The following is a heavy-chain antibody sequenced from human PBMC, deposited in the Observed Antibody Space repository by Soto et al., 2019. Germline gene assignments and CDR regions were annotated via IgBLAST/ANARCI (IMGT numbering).Heavy chain of an antibody. D-gene: IGHD1-26*01. CDR1: SASLGDHY. V-gene: IGHV4-34*01. CDR3: ARVKVVEATFYYYYAMDV. Sequence: SETLSLTCAVFSASLGDHYWAWIRQSPDKGLEWIGEVHPSGSTDYSPSLKSRVTISVDTYKNQFSLRLSSVTAADTALYYCARVKVVEATFYYYYAMDVWGQGTTVTVSS. J-gene: IGHJ6*02. CDR2: VHPSGST.